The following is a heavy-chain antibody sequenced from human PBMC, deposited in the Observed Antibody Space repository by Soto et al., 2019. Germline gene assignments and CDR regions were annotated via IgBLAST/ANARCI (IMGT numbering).Heavy chain of an antibody. D-gene: IGHD3-9*01. Sequence: QVQLQESGPRLIQPSETLSLTCTVSNASISTISSYYWTWVRQPPGKGLEWIGYVYYSGSTNFNPSLKSRVGMSIDTSKNQCSLELKSVTAADTATYYCVRDYLLTGFDTWGQGTLVTVSA. CDR3: VRDYLLTGFDT. CDR2: VYYSGST. V-gene: IGHV4-61*01. J-gene: IGHJ5*02. CDR1: NASISTISSYY.